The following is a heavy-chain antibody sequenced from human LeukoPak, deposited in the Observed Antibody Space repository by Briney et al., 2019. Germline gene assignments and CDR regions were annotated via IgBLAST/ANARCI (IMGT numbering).Heavy chain of an antibody. CDR2: ISWDGGST. Sequence: RGSLRLSCAASGFTFDDYTMHWVRQAPGKGLEWVSLISWDGGSTYYADSVKGRFTISRDNSKNSLYLQMNSLRTEDTALYYCAKDVSAGREIDYWGQGTLVTVSS. V-gene: IGHV3-43*01. D-gene: IGHD3-10*01. CDR3: AKDVSAGREIDY. CDR1: GFTFDDYT. J-gene: IGHJ4*02.